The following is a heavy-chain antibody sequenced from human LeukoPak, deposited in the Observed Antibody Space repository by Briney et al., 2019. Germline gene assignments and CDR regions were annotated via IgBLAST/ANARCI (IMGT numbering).Heavy chain of an antibody. CDR2: ISSSSSYI. D-gene: IGHD3-3*01. CDR1: GFTFSNAW. CDR3: ARESPLSAVVDAFDI. Sequence: PGGSLRLSCAASGFTFSNAWMSWVRQAPGKGLEWVSSISSSSSYIYYADSVKGRFTISRDNAKNSLYLQMNSLRAEDTAVYYCARESPLSAVVDAFDIWGQGTMVTVSS. V-gene: IGHV3-21*01. J-gene: IGHJ3*02.